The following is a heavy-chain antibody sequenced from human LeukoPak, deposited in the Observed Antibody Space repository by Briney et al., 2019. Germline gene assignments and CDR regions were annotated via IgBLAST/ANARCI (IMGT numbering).Heavy chain of an antibody. D-gene: IGHD2-2*01. Sequence: PSETLSLTCTVSGGSISSYYWSWIRQPAGKGLEWIGRIYTSGSTNYNPSLKSRVTMSVDTSKNQFSLKLSSVTAADTAVYYCARDTLIVVVPTANRRKTNYYYYGMDVWGQGTTVTVSS. V-gene: IGHV4-4*07. CDR3: ARDTLIVVVPTANRRKTNYYYYGMDV. J-gene: IGHJ6*02. CDR1: GGSISSYY. CDR2: IYTSGST.